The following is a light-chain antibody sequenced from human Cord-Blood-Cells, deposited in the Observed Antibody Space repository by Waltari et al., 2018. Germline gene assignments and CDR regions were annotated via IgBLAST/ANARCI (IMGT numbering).Light chain of an antibody. Sequence: QSALTQPASVSGSPGQSITISCTGTSSDVGSYNLVSWYQKHPGKAPKLMIYEGSKRPSGFSNRFSASKSGNTASLTISGLQAEDESDYYCCSYAGSSTWVFGGGTKLTVL. CDR3: CSYAGSSTWV. J-gene: IGLJ3*02. CDR1: SSDVGSYNL. CDR2: EGS. V-gene: IGLV2-23*01.